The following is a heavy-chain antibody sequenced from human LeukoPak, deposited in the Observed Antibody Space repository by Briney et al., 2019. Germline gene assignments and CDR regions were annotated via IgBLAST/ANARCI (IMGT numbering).Heavy chain of an antibody. D-gene: IGHD6-13*01. J-gene: IGHJ4*02. CDR2: ISGSGGST. CDR3: AGGIAATRL. V-gene: IGHV3-23*01. Sequence: GGSLRLSCADSGVTFSSYGMSWVRQAPGKGVEWGSAISGSGGSTYYADSVKGGFTISRENAKNSLYLQMNSLRAEDTAIYYCAGGIAATRLWGQGALVTVSS. CDR1: GVTFSSYG.